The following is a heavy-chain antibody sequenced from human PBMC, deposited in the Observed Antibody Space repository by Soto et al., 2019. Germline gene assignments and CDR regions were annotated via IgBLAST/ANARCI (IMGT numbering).Heavy chain of an antibody. J-gene: IGHJ5*02. CDR1: GFSLTSNGVG. D-gene: IGHD6-13*01. Sequence: QISLKESGPTLVQPTQTLTLTCTFSGFSLTSNGVGVGWIRQPPGKALEWLALIYWEDTERYSPPLKTRITIPNDNSKHHVVLKMTYTDPVDTATYYCAHEGYGSDNWYDPWGQGTLVTVSS. CDR3: AHEGYGSDNWYDP. V-gene: IGHV2-5*02. CDR2: IYWEDTE.